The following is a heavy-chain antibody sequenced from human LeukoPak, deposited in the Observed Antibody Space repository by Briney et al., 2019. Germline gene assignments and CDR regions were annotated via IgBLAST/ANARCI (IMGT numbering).Heavy chain of an antibody. J-gene: IGHJ4*02. CDR2: MNTDSTKT. Sequence: ASVKVSCEASGYTFNTFDINWVRQATGQGLEWMGGMNTDSTKTAYAQRFQGRVNITRNASINTVYLELSRLRSDDTAVYYCARANYYYDSSLIGDYWGQGTLVTVSS. CDR1: GYTFNTFD. V-gene: IGHV1-8*02. CDR3: ARANYYYDSSLIGDY. D-gene: IGHD3-22*01.